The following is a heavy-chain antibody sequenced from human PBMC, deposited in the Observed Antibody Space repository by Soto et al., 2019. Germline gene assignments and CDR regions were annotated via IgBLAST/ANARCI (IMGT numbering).Heavy chain of an antibody. CDR1: GFSFSSYA. D-gene: IGHD6-13*01. J-gene: IGHJ4*02. CDR3: AKDMGYRTTWTFDY. V-gene: IGHV3-23*01. CDR2: IGGSGDST. Sequence: GGSLRLSCAASGFSFSSYAMSWVRQAPGKGLEWVSGIGGSGDSTNYADSVKGRFTISRDNPKNTLYLQMNSLRAEDTAVYYCAKDMGYRTTWTFDYWGQGTLVTVSS.